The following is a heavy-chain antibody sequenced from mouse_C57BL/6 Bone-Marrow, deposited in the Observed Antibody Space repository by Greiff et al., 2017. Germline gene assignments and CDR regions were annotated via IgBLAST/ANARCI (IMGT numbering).Heavy chain of an antibody. CDR3: ARSGPPGRSFDY. J-gene: IGHJ2*01. V-gene: IGHV1-55*01. CDR2: IYPTSGRT. CDR1: GYTFTSYW. Sequence: QVQLQQPGAELVKPGASVKMSCKASGYTFTSYWITWVKQRPGQGLEWIGDIYPTSGRTNYNEKFKSKAILTVDTSSNTAYMQLSSLTSEASAVFYCARSGPPGRSFDYWGQGTTLTVSS. D-gene: IGHD3-3*01.